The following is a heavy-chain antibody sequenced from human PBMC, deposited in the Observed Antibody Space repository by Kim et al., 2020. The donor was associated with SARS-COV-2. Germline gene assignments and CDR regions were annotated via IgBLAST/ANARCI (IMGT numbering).Heavy chain of an antibody. J-gene: IGHJ4*02. CDR2: IYYSGST. CDR3: ARDPGYSGYAHYFDY. V-gene: IGHV4-39*07. D-gene: IGHD5-12*01. Sequence: SETLSLTCTVSGGSITSSTYYWGWIRQPPGKGLEWIGSIYYSGSTYYDPSLKSRVTISIDTSKSQFSLKLSSVTAADTAVYYCARDPGYSGYAHYFDYWGQGTLVTVSS. CDR1: GGSITSSTYY.